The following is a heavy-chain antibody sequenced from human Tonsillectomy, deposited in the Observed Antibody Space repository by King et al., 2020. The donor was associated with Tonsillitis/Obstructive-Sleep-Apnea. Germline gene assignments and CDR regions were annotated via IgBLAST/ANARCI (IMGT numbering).Heavy chain of an antibody. J-gene: IGHJ4*02. V-gene: IGHV3-23*04. D-gene: IGHD3-16*02. CDR2: MRGTGGDT. CDR1: GFTFTSSA. Sequence: VQLVESGGGLVQPGGSLRLSCAASGFTFTSSALNWVRQAPGKGLEGVSGMRGTGGDTYYGDSVKGRFTISRDNSKNTLYLQMKSLRAEDTAIYYCAKSFFWGSYRAIDYWGQGTLVTVSS. CDR3: AKSFFWGSYRAIDY.